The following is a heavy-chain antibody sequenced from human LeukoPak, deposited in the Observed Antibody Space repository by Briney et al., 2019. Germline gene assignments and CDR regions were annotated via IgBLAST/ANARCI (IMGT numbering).Heavy chain of an antibody. CDR3: ARDASLGPFDS. CDR1: GGSISTYY. D-gene: IGHD3-3*02. J-gene: IGHJ4*02. V-gene: IGHV4-59*01. Sequence: SGTLSLTCTVSGGSISTYYWSRIRQPPGKGLEWIGYIFHSGATNYSPSLRSRVTMSVDTSKNQFSLRLRSVTAADTAVYFCARDASLGPFDSWGQGIQVTVSS. CDR2: IFHSGAT.